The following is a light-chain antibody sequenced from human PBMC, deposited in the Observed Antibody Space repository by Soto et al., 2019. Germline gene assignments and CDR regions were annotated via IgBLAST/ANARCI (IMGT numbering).Light chain of an antibody. V-gene: IGLV2-14*03. CDR1: INDVASYNY. CDR2: DVN. CDR3: SSYARSSVRI. Sequence: QSALTQPASVSGSPGQSITISCTGTINDVASYNYVSWYQQHPDKAPKLIIFDVNNRPSGVSDRFSGSKSGSTASLTISGLQAEDEADYYCSSYARSSVRIFGGGTQLTVL. J-gene: IGLJ2*01.